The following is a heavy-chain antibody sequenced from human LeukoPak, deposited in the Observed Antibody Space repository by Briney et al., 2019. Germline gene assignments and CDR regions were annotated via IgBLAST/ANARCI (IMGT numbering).Heavy chain of an antibody. CDR2: IWYDGSNK. CDR1: GFTFSSYG. Sequence: PGGSLRLSCAASGFTFSSYGMHWVRQAPGKGLEWVAVIWYDGSNKYYADSVKGRFTISRDNSKNTLYLQMNSLRAEDTAVYYCARAGRAAGPWTDDYYYYGMDVWGQGTTVTVSS. CDR3: ARAGRAAGPWTDDYYYYGMDV. V-gene: IGHV3-33*01. J-gene: IGHJ6*02. D-gene: IGHD6-13*01.